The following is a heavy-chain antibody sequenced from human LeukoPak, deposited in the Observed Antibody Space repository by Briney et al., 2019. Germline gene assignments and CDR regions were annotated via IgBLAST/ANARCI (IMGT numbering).Heavy chain of an antibody. CDR1: GFTFSSYG. J-gene: IGHJ4*02. CDR3: AKSHYCYDSSGYEEVPYDY. D-gene: IGHD3-22*01. V-gene: IGHV3-30*18. CDR2: ISYDGSNK. Sequence: GGSLRLSCAASGFTFSSYGMHWVRQAPGKGLEWVAVISYDGSNKYYADSVKGRFTISRDNSKNTLYLQMNSLRAEDTAVYYCAKSHYCYDSSGYEEVPYDYWGQGTLVTVSS.